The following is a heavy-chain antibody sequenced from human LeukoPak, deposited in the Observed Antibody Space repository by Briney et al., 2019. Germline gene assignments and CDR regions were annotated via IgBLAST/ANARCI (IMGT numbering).Heavy chain of an antibody. J-gene: IGHJ3*02. D-gene: IGHD1-26*01. V-gene: IGHV3-23*01. CDR3: AKLRGSSFGAFDI. Sequence: PGGSLRLSCAASGFTFSGYPIHWVRQAPGKGLEWVSTISGIGGSISYADAVKGRFTISRDNSKNTLHLQMSSLRAEDTAVFYCAKLRGSSFGAFDIWGQGTKVTVS. CDR2: ISGIGGSI. CDR1: GFTFSGYP.